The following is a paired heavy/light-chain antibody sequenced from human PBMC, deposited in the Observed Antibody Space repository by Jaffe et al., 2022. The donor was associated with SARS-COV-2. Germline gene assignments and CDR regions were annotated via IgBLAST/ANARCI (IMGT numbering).Heavy chain of an antibody. V-gene: IGHV3-49*05. CDR3: SVSQGIAAAGGIAVAGYYYYGMDV. D-gene: IGHD6-13*01. J-gene: IGHJ6*02. CDR2: IRSKAYGGTT. CDR1: GFTFGDYA. Sequence: EVQLVESGGGLVKPGRSLRLSCTASGFTFGDYAMSWFRQAPGKGLEWVGFIRSKAYGGTTEYAASVKGRFTISRDDSKSIAYLQMNSLKTEDTAVYYCSVSQGIAAAGGIAVAGYYYYGMDVWGQGTTVTVSS.
Light chain of an antibody. J-gene: IGKJ3*01. V-gene: IGKV3-11*01. CDR2: DAS. Sequence: EIVLTQSPATLSLSPGERATLSCRASQSVSSYLAWYQQKPGQAPRLLIYDASNRATGIPARFSGSGSGTDFTLTISSLEPEDFAVYYCQQRSNWPGTFGPGTKVDIK. CDR3: QQRSNWPGT. CDR1: QSVSSY.